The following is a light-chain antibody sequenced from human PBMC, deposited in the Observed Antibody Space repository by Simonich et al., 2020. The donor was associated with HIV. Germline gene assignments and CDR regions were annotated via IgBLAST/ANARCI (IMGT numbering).Light chain of an antibody. CDR3: QQSYSTPLT. J-gene: IGKJ4*01. CDR2: GAS. CDR1: QSISSY. V-gene: IGKV1-39*01. Sequence: DIQMTQSPSSLSASVGDRVTITCRASQSISSYLNWYQQKPGKAPKLLIYGASSLQSGVPSRFSGSGSGTDFTLTNSSLQPEDFATYYCQQSYSTPLTFGGGTKVEIK.